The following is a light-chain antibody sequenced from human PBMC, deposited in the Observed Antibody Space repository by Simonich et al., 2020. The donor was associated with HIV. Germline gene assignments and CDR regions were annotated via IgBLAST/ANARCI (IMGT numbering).Light chain of an antibody. J-gene: IGLJ3*02. CDR3: QSYDSSNQV. V-gene: IGLV6-57*01. CDR2: EDT. CDR1: SGSLASNY. Sequence: NFMLTQPHSVSESPGKTVTISCTRSSGSLASNYVQWYQQRPGSSPTTVIYEDTQRPSGVPDRFAGSIDSSSNSASLTISGLKTEDEADYYCQSYDSSNQVFGGGTKLTVL.